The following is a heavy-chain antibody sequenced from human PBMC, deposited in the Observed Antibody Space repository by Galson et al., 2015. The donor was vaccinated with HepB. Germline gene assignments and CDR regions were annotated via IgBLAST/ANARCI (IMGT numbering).Heavy chain of an antibody. Sequence: SVKVSCKASGYTFTSYYMHWVRQAPGQGLEWMGIINPSGGSTIYAQKFQGRVTMTEDASTDTAYMELSSLRSEDTAVYYCATLYCGGDCYGGFYYFDYWGQGTLVTVSS. CDR1: GYTFTSYY. J-gene: IGHJ4*02. D-gene: IGHD2-21*02. CDR3: ATLYCGGDCYGGFYYFDY. V-gene: IGHV1-46*01. CDR2: INPSGGST.